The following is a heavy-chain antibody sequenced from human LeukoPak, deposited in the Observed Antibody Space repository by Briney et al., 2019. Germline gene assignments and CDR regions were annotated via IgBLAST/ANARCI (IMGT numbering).Heavy chain of an antibody. D-gene: IGHD3-22*01. CDR2: VNPNNGVT. J-gene: IGHJ4*02. CDR1: EDTFTGYY. Sequence: ASVKVSCKASEDTFTGYYIHWVRQAPGQGLEWMGWVNPNNGVTEYAQEFQGRVTMTRDTSLSTAYMELSRLRSDDTAVYYCAREDSSGYLGYWGQGTLVTVSS. CDR3: AREDSSGYLGY. V-gene: IGHV1-2*02.